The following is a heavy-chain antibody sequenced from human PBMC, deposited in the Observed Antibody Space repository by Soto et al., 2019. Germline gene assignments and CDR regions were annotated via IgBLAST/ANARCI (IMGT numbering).Heavy chain of an antibody. CDR3: AKDRWEFTRYFDS. CDR2: ISKDGNDQ. D-gene: IGHD1-26*01. Sequence: QVQRVESGGGVVQPGTSLRLSCAASGFTFSTYAMHWVRQAPGKGLEWVAMISKDGNDQYYADSVKGRFTVSRDNSKNTVSLQMHSLRPEDTAFYYCAKDRWEFTRYFDSWGQGTLVTVSS. V-gene: IGHV3-30*18. CDR1: GFTFSTYA. J-gene: IGHJ4*02.